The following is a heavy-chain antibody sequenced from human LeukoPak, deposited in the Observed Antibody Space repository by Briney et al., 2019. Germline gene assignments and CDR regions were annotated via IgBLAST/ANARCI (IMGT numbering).Heavy chain of an antibody. D-gene: IGHD6-19*01. Sequence: SQTLSLTCTVSGGSISSGDYYWSCIRQPPGKGLEWIGYIYYSGSTYYNPSLKSRVTISVDTSKNQFFLKLSSVTAADTDVYYCARGDCRGWSDANWFHRWGQAILVIVSS. CDR3: ARGDCRGWSDANWFHR. J-gene: IGHJ5*02. CDR1: GGSISSGDYY. CDR2: IYYSGST. V-gene: IGHV4-30-4*01.